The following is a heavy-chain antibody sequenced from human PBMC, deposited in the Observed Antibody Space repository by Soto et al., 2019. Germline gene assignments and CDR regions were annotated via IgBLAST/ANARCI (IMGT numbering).Heavy chain of an antibody. V-gene: IGHV1-69*01. CDR2: IIPIFGTA. D-gene: IGHD3-22*01. CDR1: GGTFSSYA. Sequence: QVQLVQSGAEVKKPGSSVKVSCKASGGTFSSYAISWVRQAPGQGLEWMGGIIPIFGTANYAQEFQGVVTITADESTITAYMEPSSLRSDDTAVYYCARADDNIGYYYHAYVMDFWFQWTTVTVSS. J-gene: IGHJ6*02. CDR3: ARADDNIGYYYHAYVMDF.